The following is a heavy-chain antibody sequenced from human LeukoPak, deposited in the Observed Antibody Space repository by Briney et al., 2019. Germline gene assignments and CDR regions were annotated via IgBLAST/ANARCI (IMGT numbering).Heavy chain of an antibody. Sequence: PSETLSLTCTVSGGSISSGSYYWGWLRQPAGMGLEWIGRIYTSGSTNDNPSLKSRVTISVDTSKNQFSLKLSSVTAADTAVYYCARELILRGQSYWYFDLWGRGTLVTVSS. CDR3: ARELILRGQSYWYFDL. CDR2: IYTSGST. V-gene: IGHV4-61*02. J-gene: IGHJ2*01. D-gene: IGHD5/OR15-5a*01. CDR1: GGSISSGSYY.